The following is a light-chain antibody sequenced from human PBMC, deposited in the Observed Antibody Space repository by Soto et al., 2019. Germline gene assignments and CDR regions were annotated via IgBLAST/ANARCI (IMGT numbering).Light chain of an antibody. CDR1: QTVNNY. J-gene: IGKJ4*01. CDR3: QQYGRSPLT. V-gene: IGKV3-20*01. Sequence: EIVLTQSPDTLSLSPGERDTLSCRASQTVNNYLAWYQQKFGQPPRLLIYDASNRATGIPDRFSGSGSGTDFTLTITRLEPEDSAVYYCQQYGRSPLTFGGGTKVDIK. CDR2: DAS.